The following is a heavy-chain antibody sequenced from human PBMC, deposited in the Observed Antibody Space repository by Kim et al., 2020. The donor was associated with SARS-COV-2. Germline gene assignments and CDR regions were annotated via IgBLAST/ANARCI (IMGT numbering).Heavy chain of an antibody. D-gene: IGHD2-2*01. CDR2: ISYDGSNK. CDR3: AKGVDRAMDV. Sequence: GGSLRLSCAASGFTFSSYGMHWVRQAPGKGLEWVPVISYDGSNKYYADSVKGRFTISRNNSKNTLYLQMNSLRAEDTAVYYCAKGVDRAMDVWGQGTTVTVSS. J-gene: IGHJ6*02. CDR1: GFTFSSYG. V-gene: IGHV3-30*18.